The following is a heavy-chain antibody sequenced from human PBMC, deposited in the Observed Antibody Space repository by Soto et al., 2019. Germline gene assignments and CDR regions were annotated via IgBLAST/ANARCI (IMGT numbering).Heavy chain of an antibody. Sequence: EVQLVESGGGLVQPGGSLRLSCAASGFTVSSNYMSWVRQAPGKGLEWVSVIYSGGSTYYADSVKGRFTISRDNSKNTLYLPTNSLRAEDSAVYYWARDGRLTTTPGYRGQGTGVTVSS. D-gene: IGHD4-17*01. CDR2: IYSGGST. J-gene: IGHJ4*02. CDR3: ARDGRLTTTPGY. V-gene: IGHV3-66*01. CDR1: GFTVSSNY.